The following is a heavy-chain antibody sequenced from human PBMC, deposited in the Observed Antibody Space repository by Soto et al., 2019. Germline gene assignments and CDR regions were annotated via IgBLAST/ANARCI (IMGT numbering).Heavy chain of an antibody. Sequence: QVQLVQSGAEVKKPGASVKVSCKESGYNFITYGISWVRQAPGQGLEWMGWISVYNGNTKYAEKVQGRVTMTTDTSTSTAYMELRSLRSDDTAVYYCARDLIAVRPGWFDPWGQGTLVTVSS. V-gene: IGHV1-18*01. CDR1: GYNFITYG. D-gene: IGHD6-6*01. CDR2: ISVYNGNT. CDR3: ARDLIAVRPGWFDP. J-gene: IGHJ5*02.